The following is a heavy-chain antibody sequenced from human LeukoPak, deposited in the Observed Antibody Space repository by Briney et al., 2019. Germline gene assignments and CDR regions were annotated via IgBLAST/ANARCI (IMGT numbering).Heavy chain of an antibody. D-gene: IGHD6-19*01. Sequence: SVTLALTCAVSVGSICSYHGICMRRPPGKALEGVGFFYYSGCTNFSPSLGGRVTISLDTFKNQISLELSSVTVAGPGVFYCAKEYSSGWSGAGYWGQGTLVTVSS. CDR2: FYYSGCT. J-gene: IGHJ4*02. V-gene: IGHV4-59*13. CDR1: VGSICSYH. CDR3: AKEYSSGWSGAGY.